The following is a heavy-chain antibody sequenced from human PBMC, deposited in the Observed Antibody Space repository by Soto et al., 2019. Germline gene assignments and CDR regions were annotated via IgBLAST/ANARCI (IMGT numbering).Heavy chain of an antibody. CDR1: GGTFSSYA. CDR2: IISIFGTA. CDR3: ARDPIRGYSYGFFDY. V-gene: IGHV1-69*13. Sequence: SVKVSCKASGGTFSSYAISWVRQAPGQGLEWLGGIISIFGTANYAQKFQGRVTITADESTSTAYMELSSLRSEDTAVYYCARDPIRGYSYGFFDYWGQGTLVTVSS. D-gene: IGHD5-18*01. J-gene: IGHJ4*02.